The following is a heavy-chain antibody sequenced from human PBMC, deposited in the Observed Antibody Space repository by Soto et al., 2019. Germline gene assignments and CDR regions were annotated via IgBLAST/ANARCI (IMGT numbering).Heavy chain of an antibody. D-gene: IGHD5-18*01. CDR3: ARGVARPRWDTAMGRRPYYYGMDV. CDR2: INHSGST. Sequence: SETLSLTCAVYGGSFSGYYWSWIRQPPGKGLEWIGEINHSGSTNYNPSLKSRVTISVDTSKNQFSLKLSSVTAADTAVYYCARGVARPRWDTAMGRRPYYYGMDVWGQGTTVT. J-gene: IGHJ6*02. V-gene: IGHV4-34*01. CDR1: GGSFSGYY.